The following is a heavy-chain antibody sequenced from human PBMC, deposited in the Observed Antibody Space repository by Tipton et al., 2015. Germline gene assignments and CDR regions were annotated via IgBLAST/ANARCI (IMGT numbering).Heavy chain of an antibody. CDR1: SDSISGHF. CDR2: ISYSGST. CDR3: ACQDYDSLTRDYQTVDY. V-gene: IGHV4-59*08. Sequence: TLSLTCSVSSDSISGHFWSWIRQPPGKGLEWIGYISYSGSTKYNPSLEGRVTMSIDTSENYFSLKMISVTAADTAVYYCACQDYDSLTRDYQTVDYWGQGTLVTVSS. J-gene: IGHJ4*02. D-gene: IGHD3-9*01.